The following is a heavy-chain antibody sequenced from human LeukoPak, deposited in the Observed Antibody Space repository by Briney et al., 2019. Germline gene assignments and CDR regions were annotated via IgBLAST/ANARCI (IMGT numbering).Heavy chain of an antibody. CDR3: ARALSVRGSDFNY. CDR1: GYTFTNVD. D-gene: IGHD3-10*01. J-gene: IGHJ4*02. Sequence: ASVKVSCKASGYTFTNVDINWVRQATGQGLEWMGWMNPNSGNTGYAQKFQGRVTMTRNTSISTAYMELSSLRSEDTAVYYCARALSVRGSDFNYWGQGTLVTVSS. V-gene: IGHV1-8*02. CDR2: MNPNSGNT.